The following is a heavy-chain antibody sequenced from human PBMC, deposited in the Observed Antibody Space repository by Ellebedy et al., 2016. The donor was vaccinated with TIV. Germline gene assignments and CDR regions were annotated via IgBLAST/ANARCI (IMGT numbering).Heavy chain of an antibody. CDR2: IKQDGSEK. CDR3: ARDFHYYGLGSYDQ. J-gene: IGHJ4*02. Sequence: GESLKISCAASGFTFSSFWMSWVRQAPGKGLEWVASIKQDGSEKYYVDSVKGRFTISRDNAKNTLFLQMDRLRADDTAVYYCARDFHYYGLGSYDQWGQGILVTVSS. CDR1: GFTFSSFW. D-gene: IGHD3-10*01. V-gene: IGHV3-7*01.